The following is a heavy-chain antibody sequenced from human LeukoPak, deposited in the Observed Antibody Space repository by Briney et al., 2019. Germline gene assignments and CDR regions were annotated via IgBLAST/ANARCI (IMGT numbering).Heavy chain of an antibody. V-gene: IGHV3-7*01. Sequence: GGALRLSCAASGTTFDSHYMTWVRQTPEKGLEGVANINQDGSEKNYVDSVKGRLTISRDNAKKSLYLQMNSLRAEDTAVYYCASAAGWESAYWGQGTLVTVSS. J-gene: IGHJ4*02. CDR1: GTTFDSHY. CDR3: ASAAGWESAY. CDR2: INQDGSEK. D-gene: IGHD1-26*01.